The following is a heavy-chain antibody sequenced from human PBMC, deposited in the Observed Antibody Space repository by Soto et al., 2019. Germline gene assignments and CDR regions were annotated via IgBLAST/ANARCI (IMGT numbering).Heavy chain of an antibody. J-gene: IGHJ6*02. CDR3: AIDFPPVVPAAIRTYFSHNAMDV. Sequence: QVQLVESGGGVVQPGRSLRLSCAASGFTFSTYGMHWVRQAPGKGLEWVALISYDGSNKYYADSVKGRFTISRDTSKNTLYLQMNSLRAEDTAVYYCAIDFPPVVPAAIRTYFSHNAMDVWGQGTTVTVSS. CDR2: ISYDGSNK. V-gene: IGHV3-30*03. CDR1: GFTFSTYG. D-gene: IGHD2-2*02.